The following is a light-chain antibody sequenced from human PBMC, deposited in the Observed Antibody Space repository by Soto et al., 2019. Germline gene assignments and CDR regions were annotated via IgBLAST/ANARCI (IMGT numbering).Light chain of an antibody. Sequence: DIQMSQSPSSLSASVGDSVTITCRASETIIDYLNWYQQQPGEAPKLLIFSASSLHSGVPSRFRGSGSGTHFTLTISSLQPEDFATYFCQQSFSAPRTCGQGTKL. CDR2: SAS. V-gene: IGKV1-39*01. CDR3: QQSFSAPRT. J-gene: IGKJ2*01. CDR1: ETIIDY.